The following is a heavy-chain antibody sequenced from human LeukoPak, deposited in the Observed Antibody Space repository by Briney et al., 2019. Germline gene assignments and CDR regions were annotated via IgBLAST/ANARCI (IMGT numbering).Heavy chain of an antibody. Sequence: GASVKVSRKSSGYSFTSCAFYWVRQATGQRLEWVGWMNPNSGSTGNAEKFQGRVTMTRDPSTSTAYMELSSLTSEDTAVYYCARYPPSIPNDYWGQGTLVTVSS. CDR2: MNPNSGST. V-gene: IGHV1-8*01. CDR1: GYSFTSCA. J-gene: IGHJ4*02. CDR3: ARYPPSIPNDY.